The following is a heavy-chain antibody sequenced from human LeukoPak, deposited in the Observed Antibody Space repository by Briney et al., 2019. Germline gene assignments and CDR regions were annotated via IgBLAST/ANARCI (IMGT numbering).Heavy chain of an antibody. V-gene: IGHV4-39*01. D-gene: IGHD6-19*01. Sequence: SETLSLTCTVSGGFISSSSYYWGWIRQPPGKGLEWIGSIYYSGSTYYNPSLKSRVTISVDTSKNQFSLKLSSVTAADTAVYYCASRSALIAVAGRRTYYFDYWGQGTLVTVSS. J-gene: IGHJ4*02. CDR2: IYYSGST. CDR3: ASRSALIAVAGRRTYYFDY. CDR1: GGFISSSSYY.